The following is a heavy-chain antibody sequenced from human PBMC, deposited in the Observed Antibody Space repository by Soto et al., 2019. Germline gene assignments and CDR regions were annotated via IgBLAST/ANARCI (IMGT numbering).Heavy chain of an antibody. D-gene: IGHD3-3*01. J-gene: IGHJ4*02. CDR2: VSVSGGTT. Sequence: PGGSLRLSCAASGFTFSSYAMSWVRQAPGKGLEWVSTVSVSGGTTYYADSVKGRFTISRDNPKNTVYLQMDSLRVEDTAAYYCAKAITLFGAAPPLAPSDYWGQGTLVTVSS. CDR3: AKAITLFGAAPPLAPSDY. V-gene: IGHV3-23*01. CDR1: GFTFSSYA.